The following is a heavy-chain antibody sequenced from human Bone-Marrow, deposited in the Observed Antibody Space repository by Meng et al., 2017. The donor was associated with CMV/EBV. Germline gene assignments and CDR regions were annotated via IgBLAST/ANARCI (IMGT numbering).Heavy chain of an antibody. CDR2: ISYDGSNK. J-gene: IGHJ4*02. CDR3: ARGDLVGATTDY. D-gene: IGHD1-26*01. Sequence: GESLKISCAASGFTFSSYAMHWVRQAPGKGLEWVAVISYDGSNKYYADSVKGRFTISRDNSKNTLYLQMNSLRAEDTAVYYCARGDLVGATTDYWGQGTLVTVSS. V-gene: IGHV3-30*04. CDR1: GFTFSSYA.